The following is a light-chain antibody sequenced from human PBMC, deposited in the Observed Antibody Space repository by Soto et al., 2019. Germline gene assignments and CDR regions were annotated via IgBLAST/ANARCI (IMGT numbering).Light chain of an antibody. CDR1: QSISSY. V-gene: IGKV1-9*01. CDR2: TAS. CDR3: QHLNSYPRT. Sequence: DIQLTQSPSSLSASVGDRATITCRASQSISSYLAWYQQKPGKAPNLLIYTASTLQSGVPSRFSGSGSGTEFTLTISSLQPEDFATYYCQHLNSYPRTFGQGTKVEI. J-gene: IGKJ1*01.